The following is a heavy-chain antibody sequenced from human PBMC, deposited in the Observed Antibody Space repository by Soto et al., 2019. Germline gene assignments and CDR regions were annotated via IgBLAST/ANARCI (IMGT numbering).Heavy chain of an antibody. CDR2: ISYDGTNK. V-gene: IGHV3-30*18. CDR1: GFTFSTYG. Sequence: QVQLVESGGGEVQPGRSLTISCAASGFTFSTYGMHWVRQTPGKGLEWVAVISYDGTNKFYLDSVKGRFTISRDNFKNTLTLQMTSLRADDTAVYSCAKDLQSYGDYDYYCYGMDVWGLGTRVTVSS. CDR3: AKDLQSYGDYDYYCYGMDV. D-gene: IGHD4-17*01. J-gene: IGHJ6*02.